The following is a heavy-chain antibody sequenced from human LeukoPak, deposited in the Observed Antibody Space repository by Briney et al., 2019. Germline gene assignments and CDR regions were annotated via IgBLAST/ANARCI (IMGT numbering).Heavy chain of an antibody. V-gene: IGHV4-59*01. CDR3: ARRATSGGPYYLDY. CDR1: GGSINGYY. Sequence: SETLSLTCTVSGGSINGYYWTWIRLPPGKELEWIGYMYYSGSTNYNPSLKSRVTMSVDTPKNQFSFKLSSVTAADTAVYYCARRATSGGPYYLDYWGQGTLVTVSS. D-gene: IGHD3-10*01. J-gene: IGHJ4*02. CDR2: MYYSGST.